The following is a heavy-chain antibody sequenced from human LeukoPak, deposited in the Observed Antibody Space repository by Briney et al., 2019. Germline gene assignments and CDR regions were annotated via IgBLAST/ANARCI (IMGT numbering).Heavy chain of an antibody. J-gene: IGHJ4*02. CDR2: ISGGGGST. D-gene: IGHD3-22*01. Sequence: GGSLRLSCAASGFTFSSYAMSWVRQAPGKGLEWVSAISGGGGSTYYADSVEGRFTISRDNSKNTLYLQMNSLRAEDTAVFYCAKEAYYYDRSGYYLEYWGQGTLVTVSS. CDR1: GFTFSSYA. CDR3: AKEAYYYDRSGYYLEY. V-gene: IGHV3-23*01.